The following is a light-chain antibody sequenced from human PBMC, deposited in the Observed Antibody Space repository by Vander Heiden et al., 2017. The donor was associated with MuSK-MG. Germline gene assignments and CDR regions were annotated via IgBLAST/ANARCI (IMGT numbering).Light chain of an antibody. J-gene: IGKJ2*01. CDR1: QSLLHSNGINY. CDR3: GQTLQTPYT. CDR2: LGS. Sequence: DIVMTQSPLPLPVTPGEPASLSCRSSQSLLHSNGINYLDWYLQKPGQSPRLLIYLGSNRASGVPDRFSGSGSGTYFTLNISRVAAEDVGVYFCGQTLQTPYTFGQGTKLEIK. V-gene: IGKV2-28*01.